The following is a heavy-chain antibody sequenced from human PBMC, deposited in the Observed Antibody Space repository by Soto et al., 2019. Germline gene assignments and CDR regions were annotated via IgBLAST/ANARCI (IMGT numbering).Heavy chain of an antibody. CDR2: INPSGGST. J-gene: IGHJ6*02. V-gene: IGHV1-46*03. Sequence: GASVKVSCKAIGYSFTSNYMQWVRQAPGQGLEWMGIINPSGGSTSYAQKFQGRVTMTRDTSTSTVYMELSSLRSEDTAVYYCARVSGYYGYYYGMDVWGQGTTVTVSS. D-gene: IGHD3-3*01. CDR1: GYSFTSNY. CDR3: ARVSGYYGYYYGMDV.